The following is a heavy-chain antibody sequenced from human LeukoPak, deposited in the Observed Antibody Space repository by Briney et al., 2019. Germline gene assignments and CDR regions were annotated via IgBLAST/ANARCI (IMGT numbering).Heavy chain of an antibody. D-gene: IGHD3-10*01. CDR3: AKEDGSGSYFDY. Sequence: PGGSLRLSCAASGFTFSSYGMHWVRQAPGKGLEWVAVISYDGSNKYYADSVEGRFTISRDNSKNTLYLQMNSLRAEDTAVYYCAKEDGSGSYFDYWGQGTLVTFSS. J-gene: IGHJ4*02. CDR2: ISYDGSNK. CDR1: GFTFSSYG. V-gene: IGHV3-30*18.